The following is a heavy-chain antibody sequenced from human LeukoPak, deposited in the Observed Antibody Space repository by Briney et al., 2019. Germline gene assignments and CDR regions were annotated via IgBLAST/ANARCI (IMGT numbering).Heavy chain of an antibody. V-gene: IGHV3-30*18. J-gene: IGHJ4*02. CDR3: AKELSHGSGTGPSD. CDR2: ISYDGSLQ. Sequence: GGSLRLSCVVSGFTFSRFSFSNYGMHWVRQAPGKGLEWVAAISYDGSLQFYADSVKGRSTISRDNSKNTLNLQMNSLRTEDTAVYYCAKELSHGSGTGPSDWGQGTLVTVSS. D-gene: IGHD3-10*01. CDR1: GFTFSRFSFSNYG.